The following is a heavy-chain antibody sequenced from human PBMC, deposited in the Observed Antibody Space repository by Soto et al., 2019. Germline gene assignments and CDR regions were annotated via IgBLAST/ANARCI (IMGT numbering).Heavy chain of an antibody. J-gene: IGHJ4*02. CDR1: GFTFSSYD. V-gene: IGHV3-13*01. Sequence: GGSLRLSGAASGFTFSSYDMHWVRQATGKGLEWVSAIGTAGDTYYPGSVKGRFTISRENAKNSLYLQMNSLRAEDTAVYYCARVGYDSSGYYFDYWGQGTLVTVSS. D-gene: IGHD3-22*01. CDR2: IGTAGDT. CDR3: ARVGYDSSGYYFDY.